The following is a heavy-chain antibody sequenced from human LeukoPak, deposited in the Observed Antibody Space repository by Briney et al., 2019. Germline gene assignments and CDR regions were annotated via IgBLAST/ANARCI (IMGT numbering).Heavy chain of an antibody. Sequence: GGSLRLSCAASGFTFSSYSMNWVRHAPGKGLEWVSSISSSSSYIYYADSVKGRFTISRDNAKNSLYLQMNSLRAEDTAVYYCARDTGYCSSTSCPGPDFDYWGQGTLVTVSS. J-gene: IGHJ4*02. D-gene: IGHD2-2*01. CDR1: GFTFSSYS. CDR3: ARDTGYCSSTSCPGPDFDY. V-gene: IGHV3-21*01. CDR2: ISSSSSYI.